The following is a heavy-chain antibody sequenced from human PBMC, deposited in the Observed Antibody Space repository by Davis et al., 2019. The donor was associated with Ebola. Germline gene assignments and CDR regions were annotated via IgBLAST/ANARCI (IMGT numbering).Heavy chain of an antibody. CDR1: GDSVFGKNGA. J-gene: IGHJ4*02. D-gene: IGHD5-12*01. CDR2: TYYKSKWNN. V-gene: IGHV6-1*01. CDR3: ARGWLRSAFDY. Sequence: HSQTLSLTCAISGDSVFGKNGAWNWIRQSPSRGLEWLGRTYYKSKWNNDYAVSVKSRITIDLDTSKNQLSLQLDSVTPEDTAVYYCARGWLRSAFDYWGQGTLVTVSS.